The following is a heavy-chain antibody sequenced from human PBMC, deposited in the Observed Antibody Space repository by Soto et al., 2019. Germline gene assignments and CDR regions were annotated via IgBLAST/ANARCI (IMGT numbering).Heavy chain of an antibody. V-gene: IGHV1-69*09. CDR1: GGTFVRHV. J-gene: IGHJ5*02. CDR3: ATPACAATWCSPSHNLDP. D-gene: IGHD2-2*01. CDR2: INPLSGIP. Sequence: QVQLVQSGAEVKKPESSVKVSCKTSGGTFVRHVISWVRQAPGQGPEWMGKINPLSGIPNYAQKFHDRVTFTADTDSSTAYMELSSLRSDDTAVYYCATPACAATWCSPSHNLDPWGQGTLVTVSS.